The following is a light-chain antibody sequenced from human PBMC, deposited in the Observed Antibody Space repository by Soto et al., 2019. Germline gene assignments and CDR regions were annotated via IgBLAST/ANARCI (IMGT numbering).Light chain of an antibody. V-gene: IGKV1-27*01. CDR1: QDISNY. CDR3: QKYNRAPLT. Sequence: DIQMTQSPSSLSASVGDRVTITCRASQDISNYLAWYQQKPGQLPKVMIYLASTLQSGVPSRFSASGSETDFTLTISSLQPEDVGTYYCQKYNRAPLTFGGGTKVEIK. CDR2: LAS. J-gene: IGKJ4*01.